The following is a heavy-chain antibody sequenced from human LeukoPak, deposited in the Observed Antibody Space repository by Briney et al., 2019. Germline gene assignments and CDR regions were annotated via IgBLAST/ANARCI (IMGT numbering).Heavy chain of an antibody. D-gene: IGHD3-22*01. CDR3: AKAMKVVLDTYYFDY. Sequence: PGGSLRLSCAASGFTFDDYAMHWVRQAPGKGLEWVSGIGGSGGNTYYADSVKGRFTISRDNSKNTLYLQMNSLRAEDTAVYYCAKAMKVVLDTYYFDYWGQGTLVTVSS. CDR1: GFTFDDYA. J-gene: IGHJ4*02. V-gene: IGHV3-23*01. CDR2: IGGSGGNT.